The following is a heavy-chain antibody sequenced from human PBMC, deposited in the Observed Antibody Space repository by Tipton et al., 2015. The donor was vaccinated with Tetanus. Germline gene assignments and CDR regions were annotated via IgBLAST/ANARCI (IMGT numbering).Heavy chain of an antibody. CDR2: ISHSGSS. CDR3: ARESITIFGVVSIDY. V-gene: IGHV4-34*01. CDR1: GGSFSLYY. J-gene: IGHJ4*02. Sequence: LRLSCTVSGGSFSLYYWNWVRQSPGKGLEWIGEISHSGSSSYNPSLKSRVTMSVDNSKNKFSLKLNSVTAADTAVYYCARESITIFGVVSIDYWGQGTLVTVSS. D-gene: IGHD3-3*01.